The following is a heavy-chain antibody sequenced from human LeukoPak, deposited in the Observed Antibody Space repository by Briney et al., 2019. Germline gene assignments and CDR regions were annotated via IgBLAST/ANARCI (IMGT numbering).Heavy chain of an antibody. D-gene: IGHD4-11*01. V-gene: IGHV4-59*01. Sequence: SETLSLTCTVSGGSISSYYWSWIRQPPGKGLEWIGYIYYSGSTNYNPSPKSRVTISVDTSKNQFSLKLSSVTAADTAVYYCARARSTVTRTLVNYHFDYWGQGTLVTVSS. CDR3: ARARSTVTRTLVNYHFDY. J-gene: IGHJ4*02. CDR2: IYYSGST. CDR1: GGSISSYY.